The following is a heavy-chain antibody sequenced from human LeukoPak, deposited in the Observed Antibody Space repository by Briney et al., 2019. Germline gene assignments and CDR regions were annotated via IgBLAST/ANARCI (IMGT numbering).Heavy chain of an antibody. CDR1: GFTFSSYA. D-gene: IGHD2/OR15-2a*01. J-gene: IGHJ4*02. Sequence: LRLSCAASGFTFSSYAMHWVRQAPGKGLEWVAVISYDGSNKYYADSVKGRFTISRDNSKNTLYLQMNSLRAEDTAVYYCASKNDEGYWGQGTLVTVSS. CDR2: ISYDGSNK. V-gene: IGHV3-30-3*01. CDR3: ASKNDEGY.